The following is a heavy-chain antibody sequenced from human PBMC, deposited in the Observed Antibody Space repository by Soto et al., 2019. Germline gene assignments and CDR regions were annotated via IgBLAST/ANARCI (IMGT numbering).Heavy chain of an antibody. CDR1: GFTFSSYG. CDR3: ARDFSSGWYMSNYYDCGMDV. CDR2: IWYDGSNK. J-gene: IGHJ6*02. D-gene: IGHD6-19*01. V-gene: IGHV3-33*01. Sequence: QVQLVESGGGVVQPGRSLRLSCAASGFTFSSYGMHWVRQAPGKGLEWVAVIWYDGSNKYYADSVKGRFTISRDNSKNTLYLKMNSLRAEDTAVYYCARDFSSGWYMSNYYDCGMDVWGQGTTVTVSS.